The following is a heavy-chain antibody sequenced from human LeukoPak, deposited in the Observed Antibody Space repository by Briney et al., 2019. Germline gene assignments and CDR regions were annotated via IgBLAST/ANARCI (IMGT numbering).Heavy chain of an antibody. J-gene: IGHJ4*02. CDR1: GLTYSYYW. V-gene: IGHV3-7*03. Sequence: GGSLRLSCEVSGLTYSYYWMSWVRQTAGKGLEWVANINEDGSEKYYVDSVKGRFTISRDNAKNSLYLQMNSLRVEDTAVYYCAKDQQQLAYLFDYWGQGTLVTVSS. D-gene: IGHD6-13*01. CDR2: INEDGSEK. CDR3: AKDQQQLAYLFDY.